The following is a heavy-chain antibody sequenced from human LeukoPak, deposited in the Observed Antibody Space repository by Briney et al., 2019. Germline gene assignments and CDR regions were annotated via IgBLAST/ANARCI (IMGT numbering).Heavy chain of an antibody. CDR3: ARPGVGSGRYGAFDI. V-gene: IGHV4-59*08. CDR2: IYYGGST. Sequence: SETLSLTCTVSGGSISRYYWSWIRQPPGKGLEWIGYIYYGGSTDYNPSLKSRVTISVDTSKNQFSLKLSSVTAADTAVYYCARPGVGSGRYGAFDIWGQGTMVTVSS. CDR1: GGSISRYY. D-gene: IGHD5-18*01. J-gene: IGHJ3*02.